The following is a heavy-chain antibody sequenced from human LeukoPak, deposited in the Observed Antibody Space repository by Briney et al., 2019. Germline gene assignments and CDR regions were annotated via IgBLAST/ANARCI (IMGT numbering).Heavy chain of an antibody. D-gene: IGHD1-26*01. J-gene: IGHJ4*02. CDR2: ISSSSSYI. CDR3: ARGVGATHFDY. CDR1: GFTFSSYS. V-gene: IGHV3-21*01. Sequence: GGSLRLSCAASGFTFSSYSMNWVRQAPGKGLEWVSSISSSSSYIYYADSVKGRFTISRDNAKNSLYLQMNNLRAEDTAVYYCARGVGATHFDYWGQGTLVTVSS.